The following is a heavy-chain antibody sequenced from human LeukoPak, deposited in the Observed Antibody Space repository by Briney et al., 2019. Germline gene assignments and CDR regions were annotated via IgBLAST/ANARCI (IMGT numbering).Heavy chain of an antibody. CDR2: INQDGSEK. Sequence: SGGSLRLSCAASGFSFSSFWMSWVRQAPGKGLEWVANINQDGSEKNYVDPVKGRFTISRDGAKNSLYLQMNSLRAEDAAVYYCAREQCSGNSCYYYWGQGTLVTVSS. D-gene: IGHD2-15*01. CDR3: AREQCSGNSCYYY. CDR1: GFSFSSFW. V-gene: IGHV3-7*01. J-gene: IGHJ4*02.